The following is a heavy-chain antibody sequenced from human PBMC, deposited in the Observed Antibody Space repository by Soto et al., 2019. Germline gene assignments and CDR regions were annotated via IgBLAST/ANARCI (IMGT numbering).Heavy chain of an antibody. Sequence: EVQLLEPGGGLVQPGGSLRLSCAASGFTFSSYAMSWVRQAPGKGLERVSAISGSGGSTYYADSVKGRFTISRDNSKDTLYLQRNSLRAEDTAVYYCAEGPSAVWFGEFDYYFDYWGQGTLVTVSS. V-gene: IGHV3-23*01. J-gene: IGHJ4*02. CDR2: ISGSGGST. CDR3: AEGPSAVWFGEFDYYFDY. D-gene: IGHD3-10*01. CDR1: GFTFSSYA.